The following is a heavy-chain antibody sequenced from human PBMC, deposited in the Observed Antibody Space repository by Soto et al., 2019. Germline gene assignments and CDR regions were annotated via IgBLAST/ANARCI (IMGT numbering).Heavy chain of an antibody. Sequence: GASVKVSCKASGYTFTSYAMHWVRQAPGQRLEWMGWINAGNGNTKYSQKFQGRVTITRDTSASTAYMELSSLRSEDTAVYYCAREFPITMVRGVMEVWGQGTTVTVSS. CDR2: INAGNGNT. D-gene: IGHD3-10*01. J-gene: IGHJ6*02. CDR1: GYTFTSYA. CDR3: AREFPITMVRGVMEV. V-gene: IGHV1-3*01.